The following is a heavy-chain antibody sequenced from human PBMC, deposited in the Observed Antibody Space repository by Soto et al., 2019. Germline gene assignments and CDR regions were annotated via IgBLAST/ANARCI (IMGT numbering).Heavy chain of an antibody. V-gene: IGHV1-18*01. CDR1: GYIFTSQG. J-gene: IGHJ4*02. D-gene: IGHD1-7*01. CDR3: ARGRTRALDY. CDR2: ISTYNGNP. Sequence: QIQLVQSGAEVKKPGASVKVSCKASGYIFTSQGISWVRQAPGQGLEWMGWISTYNGNPNDAQKLQGRVTMTTNTSTTTAFLELRSLPSDDTAVYYCARGRTRALDYWGQGTPVIVSS.